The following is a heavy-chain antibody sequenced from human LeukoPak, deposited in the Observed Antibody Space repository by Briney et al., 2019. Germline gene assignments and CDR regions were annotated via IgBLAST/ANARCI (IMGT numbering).Heavy chain of an antibody. D-gene: IGHD5-24*01. V-gene: IGHV1-46*01. J-gene: IGHJ3*02. CDR3: ARAFGYNLGLSAFDI. CDR1: GYTFTSYY. CDR2: INPSGGST. Sequence: GASVKVSCKASGYTFTSYYMHWVRQAPGQGLEWMGIINPSGGSTSYAQKFQGRVTITADKSTSTAYMELSSLRSEDTAVYYCARAFGYNLGLSAFDIWGQGTMVTVSS.